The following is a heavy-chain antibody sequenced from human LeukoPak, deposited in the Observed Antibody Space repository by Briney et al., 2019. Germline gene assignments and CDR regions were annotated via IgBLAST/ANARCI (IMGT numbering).Heavy chain of an antibody. Sequence: ASVKVSCEASGYTFTGYYMHWVRQAPGQGLEWMGWMNPNSGGTKYAQKFQGRVTMTRDTSISTAYMELSRLRSDDTAMYYCARDKLGLGELSLYDQWGQGTLVTVFS. CDR3: ARDKLGLGELSLYDQ. V-gene: IGHV1-2*02. D-gene: IGHD3-16*02. CDR1: GYTFTGYY. CDR2: MNPNSGGT. J-gene: IGHJ5*02.